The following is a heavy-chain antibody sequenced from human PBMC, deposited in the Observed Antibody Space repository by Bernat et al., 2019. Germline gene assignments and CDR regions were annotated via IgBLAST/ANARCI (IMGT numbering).Heavy chain of an antibody. CDR1: GASISSSNYY. CDR3: ASSYYYGSGSYLDI. V-gene: IGHV4-39*01. CDR2: IYYSGST. Sequence: QLQLQESGPGLVKPSETLSLTCTVSGASISSSNYYCGWIRQPPGQGLEWNGSIYYSGSTYYNPSLKSRVTISVDTSKNQFSLKLSSVTAADTAVYYGASSYYYGSGSYLDIWGQGTMVTVSS. D-gene: IGHD3-10*01. J-gene: IGHJ3*02.